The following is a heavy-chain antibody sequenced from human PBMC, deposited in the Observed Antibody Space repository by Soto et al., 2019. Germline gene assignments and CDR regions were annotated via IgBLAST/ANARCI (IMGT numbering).Heavy chain of an antibody. D-gene: IGHD7-27*01. CDR3: ARDLTTHDY. V-gene: IGHV3-23*01. CDR2: LGTIGT. CDR1: GFTFSRHA. Sequence: EVQLLESGGGLVQPGGSLQLSCVGSGFTFSRHAITWVRQAPGKGLEWVSTLGTIGTFYTDSVKGRFTISRDYSKSTAYRQMRGRRAEDTAIYYCARDLTTHDYWGQGTVVTVSS. J-gene: IGHJ4*02.